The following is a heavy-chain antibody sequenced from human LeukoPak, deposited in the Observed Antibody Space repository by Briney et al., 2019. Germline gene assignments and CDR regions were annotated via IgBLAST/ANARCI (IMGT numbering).Heavy chain of an antibody. CDR2: ISYDGSNK. D-gene: IGHD4-23*01. CDR3: ARELAPDYGGNFGN. V-gene: IGHV3-30*04. CDR1: GFTFSSYA. J-gene: IGHJ4*02. Sequence: AGGSLRLSCAASGFTFSSYAMHWVRQAPGKGLEWVAVISYDGSNKYYADSVKGRFTISRDNSKNTLYLQMNSLRAEDTAVYYCARELAPDYGGNFGNWGQGTLVTVSS.